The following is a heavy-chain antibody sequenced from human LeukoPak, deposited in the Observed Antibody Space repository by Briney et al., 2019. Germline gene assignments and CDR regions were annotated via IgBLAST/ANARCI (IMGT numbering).Heavy chain of an antibody. CDR2: FSTRGGT. J-gene: IGHJ4*02. V-gene: IGHV4-4*07. CDR3: AGFASGSNWSYFDY. D-gene: IGHD6-13*01. Sequence: SETLSLTCTVSDGSLSSYYWSWIRQPAGKGLEWIGRFSTRGGTNYNPSLKSRVTMSIDTSKNQFSLKLSSVTAADTAVYYCAGFASGSNWSYFDYWGQGTLVTVSS. CDR1: DGSLSSYY.